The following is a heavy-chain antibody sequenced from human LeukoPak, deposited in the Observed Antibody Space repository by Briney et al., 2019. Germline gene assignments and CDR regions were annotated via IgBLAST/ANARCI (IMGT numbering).Heavy chain of an antibody. D-gene: IGHD3-22*01. Sequence: ASVKVSCKASGYTFTSYYMHWVRQAPGQGLEWMGIINLSGGSTSYAQKFQGRVTMTRDTSTSTVYMELSSLRSEDTAVYYCARGVPTEDYDSSGYYPFAYYFDYWGQGALVTVSS. CDR2: INLSGGST. J-gene: IGHJ4*02. CDR1: GYTFTSYY. CDR3: ARGVPTEDYDSSGYYPFAYYFDY. V-gene: IGHV1-46*01.